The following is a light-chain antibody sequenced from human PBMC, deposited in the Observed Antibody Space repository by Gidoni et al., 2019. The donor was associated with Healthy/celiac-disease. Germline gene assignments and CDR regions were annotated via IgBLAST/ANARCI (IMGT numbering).Light chain of an antibody. J-gene: IGLJ2*01. V-gene: IGLV3-1*01. CDR2: QDS. Sequence: SYELTQPPSVSVSPGQTASITCSGDKLGDKYACWYQQKPGQSPVLDIYQDSKRPSGIPERFSGSNSGNTATLTISGTQAMDEADYYCQAWDSSIRVFGGGTKLTVL. CDR1: KLGDKY. CDR3: QAWDSSIRV.